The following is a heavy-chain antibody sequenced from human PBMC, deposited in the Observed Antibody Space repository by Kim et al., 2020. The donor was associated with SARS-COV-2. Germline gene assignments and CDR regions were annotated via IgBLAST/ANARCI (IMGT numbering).Heavy chain of an antibody. J-gene: IGHJ4*02. CDR1: RFSFSTYW. CDR3: ARDCSLTRCISIEFDC. Sequence: GGSLRLSCAASRFSFSTYWMSWVRQAPGKGLEWVANINQDGSEKYFVDSVKGRFTISRDNAKRSLFLQLNSLRAEDTAVYYCARDCSLTRCISIEFDCWGQGTLVTVSS. CDR2: INQDGSEK. V-gene: IGHV3-7*03. D-gene: IGHD2-15*01.